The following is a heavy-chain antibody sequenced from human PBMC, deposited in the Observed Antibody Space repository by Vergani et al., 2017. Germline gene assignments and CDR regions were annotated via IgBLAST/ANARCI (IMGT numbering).Heavy chain of an antibody. J-gene: IGHJ5*02. V-gene: IGHV3-7*01. D-gene: IGHD3-10*01. CDR1: GGSISSSSYY. Sequence: LQLQESGPGLVKPSETLSLTCTVSGGSISSSSYYWGWIRQPPGKGLEWVANIKQDGSEKYYVDSVKGRFTISRDNAKNSLYLQMNSLRAEDTAVYYCARGSILLWFGEPFDPWGQGTLVTVSS. CDR2: IKQDGSEK. CDR3: ARGSILLWFGEPFDP.